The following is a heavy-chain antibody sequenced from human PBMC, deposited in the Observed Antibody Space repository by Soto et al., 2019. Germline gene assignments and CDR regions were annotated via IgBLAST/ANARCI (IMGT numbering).Heavy chain of an antibody. J-gene: IGHJ4*02. CDR1: GFTFSSYW. Sequence: GGSLRLSCAASGFTFSSYWMSWVRQAPGKGLEWVANIKQDGSEKYYVDSVKGRFTISRDNAKNSLYLQMNSLRAEDTAVYYCARTRWDIVLMVYAPVYFDYWGQGTLVTVS. V-gene: IGHV3-7*03. CDR2: IKQDGSEK. CDR3: ARTRWDIVLMVYAPVYFDY. D-gene: IGHD2-8*01.